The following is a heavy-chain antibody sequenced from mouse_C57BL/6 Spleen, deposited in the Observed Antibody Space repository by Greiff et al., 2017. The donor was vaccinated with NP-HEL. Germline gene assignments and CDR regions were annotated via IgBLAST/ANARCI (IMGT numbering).Heavy chain of an antibody. CDR1: GYTFTDYY. CDR2: IYPGSGNT. Sequence: QVQLQQSGAELVRPGASVKLSCKASGYTFTDYYINWVKQRPGQGLEWIARIYPGSGNTYYNEKFKGKATLTAEKSSSTAYMQLSSLTSEDSAVYFCARAMDLYYYGPWFAYWGQETLVTVSA. CDR3: ARAMDLYYYGPWFAY. D-gene: IGHD1-1*01. V-gene: IGHV1-76*01. J-gene: IGHJ3*01.